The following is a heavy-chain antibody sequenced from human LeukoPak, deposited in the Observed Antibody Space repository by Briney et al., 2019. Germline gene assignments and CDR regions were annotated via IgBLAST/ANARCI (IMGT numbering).Heavy chain of an antibody. Sequence: SETLSLTCAVYGGSFSGYYWSWIRQPPGKGLEWIGEINHSGSTNYNPSLKSRVTISVDTSKNQFSLKLSSVTAADTAVYYCARLSEYSRSFDYWGQGTLVTVSS. CDR1: GGSFSGYY. J-gene: IGHJ4*02. V-gene: IGHV4-34*01. D-gene: IGHD6-6*01. CDR3: ARLSEYSRSFDY. CDR2: INHSGST.